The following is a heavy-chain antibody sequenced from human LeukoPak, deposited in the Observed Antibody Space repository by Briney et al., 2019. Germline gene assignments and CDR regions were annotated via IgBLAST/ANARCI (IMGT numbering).Heavy chain of an antibody. CDR2: IYYSGST. J-gene: IGHJ3*02. V-gene: IGHV4-39*01. CDR1: GFTFSSYA. Sequence: GSLRLSCAASGFTFSSYAMSWVRQPPGKGLEWIGSIYYSGSTYYNPSLKSRVTISVDTSKNQFSLKLSSVTAADTAVYYCARNSYDSSGYYLKNGAFDIWGQGTMVTVSS. CDR3: ARNSYDSSGYYLKNGAFDI. D-gene: IGHD3-22*01.